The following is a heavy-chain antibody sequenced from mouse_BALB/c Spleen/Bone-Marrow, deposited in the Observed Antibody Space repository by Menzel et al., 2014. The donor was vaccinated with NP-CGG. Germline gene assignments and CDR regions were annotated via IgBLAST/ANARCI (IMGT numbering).Heavy chain of an antibody. CDR1: GFTFSSFG. Sequence: VQLKQSGGGLVQPGGFRKLSCAASGFTFSSFGMHWVRQAPEKGLEWVAYISNGSSTIYYADTVKGRFTISRDNPKNTLFPQMTSLRSEDTAMYYCARKGAMITHYYAMDYWGQGTSVTVSS. D-gene: IGHD2-4*01. CDR2: ISNGSSTI. V-gene: IGHV5-17*02. CDR3: ARKGAMITHYYAMDY. J-gene: IGHJ4*01.